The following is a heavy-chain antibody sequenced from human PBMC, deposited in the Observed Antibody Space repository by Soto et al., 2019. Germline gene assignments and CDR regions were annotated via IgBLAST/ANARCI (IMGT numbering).Heavy chain of an antibody. Sequence: QVQLVQSGAEVKKPGSSVKVSCKASGGTFSSYAISWVRQAPGQGLEWMGGIIPIFDTADYAQKLQGRVTITADESTNTAYMELSSLRSEDTAVYYCAGHSSGVPGYYYGMDVGGQGTTVTVYS. CDR3: AGHSSGVPGYYYGMDV. V-gene: IGHV1-69*12. D-gene: IGHD3-22*01. CDR1: GGTFSSYA. J-gene: IGHJ6*02. CDR2: IIPIFDTA.